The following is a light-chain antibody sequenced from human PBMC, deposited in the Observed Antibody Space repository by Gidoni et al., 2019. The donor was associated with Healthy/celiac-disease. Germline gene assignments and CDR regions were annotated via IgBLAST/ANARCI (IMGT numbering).Light chain of an antibody. CDR1: QSVSSY. CDR3: QQRSNWPPVT. V-gene: IGKV3-11*01. Sequence: EIVLTQSPATLSLSPAERATLSCRARQSVSSYLAWYQQKPGQAPRLLIYDASNRATGIPARFSGSGSGTDFTLTISGLEPEDFAVYYCQQRSNWPPVTFGGGTKVEIK. CDR2: DAS. J-gene: IGKJ4*01.